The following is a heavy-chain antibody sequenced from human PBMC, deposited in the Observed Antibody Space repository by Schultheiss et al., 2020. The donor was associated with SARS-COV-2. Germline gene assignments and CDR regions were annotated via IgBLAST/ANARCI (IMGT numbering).Heavy chain of an antibody. Sequence: ETLSLTCAVYGGSFSGYYWSWIRQHPGKGLEWIGEINHSGSTNYNPSLKSRVTISVDTSKNQFSLKLSSVTAADTAVYYCARQSQLLFGWFDPWGQGTLVTVSS. CDR3: ARQSQLLFGWFDP. CDR2: INHSGST. V-gene: IGHV4-34*01. D-gene: IGHD2-2*01. CDR1: GGSFSGYY. J-gene: IGHJ5*02.